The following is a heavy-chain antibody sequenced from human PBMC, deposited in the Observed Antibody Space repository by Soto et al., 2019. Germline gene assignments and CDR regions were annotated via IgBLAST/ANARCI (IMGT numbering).Heavy chain of an antibody. CDR3: AKPGDIYEFWSGYYRTANYFDF. CDR2: ISGNNGNT. CDR1: DYIFSNYH. D-gene: IGHD3-3*01. J-gene: IGHJ4*02. Sequence: QLQLVQSGAEVKRPGDSVKVSCKASDYIFSNYHINWVRQAPGQGPEWMGWISGNNGNTQYAQMFQGRVTMTMEKSTKTVYMELRSLGSDDTAVYYCAKPGDIYEFWSGYYRTANYFDFWGQGSLVTVSS. V-gene: IGHV1-18*01.